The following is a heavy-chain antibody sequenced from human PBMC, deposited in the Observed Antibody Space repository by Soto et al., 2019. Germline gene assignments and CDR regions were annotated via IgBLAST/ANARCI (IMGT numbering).Heavy chain of an antibody. Sequence: QITLKESGPTLVKPTQTLTLTCTFSGFSLSTYGEGVAWIRQPPGKALEWLALIYLDDDMRYSPTLRNRLTVAKDTSKHQVVVTITHVDPQDTSTYCSGHSGLPCLEESWGKGIAVTVAS. V-gene: IGHV2-5*02. J-gene: IGHJ4*02. CDR2: IYLDDDM. CDR3: GHSGLPCLEES. CDR1: GFSLSTYGEG. D-gene: IGHD1-1*01.